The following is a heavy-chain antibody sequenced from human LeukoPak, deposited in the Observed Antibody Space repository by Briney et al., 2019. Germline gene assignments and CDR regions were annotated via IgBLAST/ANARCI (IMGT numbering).Heavy chain of an antibody. J-gene: IGHJ6*03. CDR3: AKSGRCSSTSCYSGRYYMDV. CDR1: GFTFSSYG. V-gene: IGHV3-33*06. D-gene: IGHD2-2*01. Sequence: GGSLRLSCAASGFTFSSYGMHWVRQAPGKGLEWVAVIWYDGSNKYYADSVKGRFTISRDNSKNTLYLQMNSLRAEDTAVYYRAKSGRCSSTSCYSGRYYMDVWGKGTTVTVSS. CDR2: IWYDGSNK.